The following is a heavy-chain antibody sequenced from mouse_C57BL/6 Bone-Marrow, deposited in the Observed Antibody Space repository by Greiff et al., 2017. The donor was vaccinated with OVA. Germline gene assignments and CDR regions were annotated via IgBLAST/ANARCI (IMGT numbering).Heavy chain of an antibody. Sequence: VKLQQPGAELVMPGASVKLSCKASGYTFTSYWMHWVKQRPGQGLEWIGEIDPSDSYTNYNQKFKGKSTLTVDKSSSAAYMQLSSLTSEDSAVYYWARDYYGSSPYYYAMDYWGQGTSVTVSS. D-gene: IGHD1-1*01. V-gene: IGHV1-69*01. J-gene: IGHJ4*01. CDR1: GYTFTSYW. CDR2: IDPSDSYT. CDR3: ARDYYGSSPYYYAMDY.